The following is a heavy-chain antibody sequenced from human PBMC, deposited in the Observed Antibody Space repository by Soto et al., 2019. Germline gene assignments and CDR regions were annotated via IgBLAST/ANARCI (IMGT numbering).Heavy chain of an antibody. D-gene: IGHD5-12*01. CDR2: INPSGGST. V-gene: IGHV1-46*01. J-gene: IGHJ6*02. Sequence: SVKVSCKASGYTFTSYYMHWVRQAPGQGLEWMGIINPSGGSTSYAQKFQGRVTMTRDTSTSTVYMELSSLRSEDTAVYYCARDGYSGYDYDESRYYYYGMDVWGQGTTVTVSS. CDR3: ARDGYSGYDYDESRYYYYGMDV. CDR1: GYTFTSYY.